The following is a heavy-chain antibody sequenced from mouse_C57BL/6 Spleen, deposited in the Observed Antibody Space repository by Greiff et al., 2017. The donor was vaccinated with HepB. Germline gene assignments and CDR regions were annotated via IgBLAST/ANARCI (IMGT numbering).Heavy chain of an antibody. CDR3: AMPTMVTDWYFDV. V-gene: IGHV1-53*01. J-gene: IGHJ1*03. CDR1: GYTFTSYW. D-gene: IGHD2-9*01. CDR2: INPSNGGT. Sequence: VQLQQPGTELVKPGASVKLSCKASGYTFTSYWMHWVKQRPGQGLEWIGNINPSNGGTNYNEKFKSKATLTVDKSSSTAYMQLSSLTSEASAVYYCAMPTMVTDWYFDVWGTGTTVTVSS.